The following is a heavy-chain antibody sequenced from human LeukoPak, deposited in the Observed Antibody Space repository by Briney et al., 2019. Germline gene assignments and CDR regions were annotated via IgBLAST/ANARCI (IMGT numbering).Heavy chain of an antibody. CDR2: IIPIFGTA. V-gene: IGHV1-69*05. J-gene: IGHJ4*02. CDR3: ARDRIAAAGDFDY. CDR1: GGTFSSYA. Sequence: SVKVTCKASGGTFSSYAISWVRQAPGQGLEWMGRIIPIFGTANYAQKFQGRVTITTDESTSTAYMELSSLRSEDTAVYYCARDRIAAAGDFDYWGQGTLVTVSS. D-gene: IGHD6-13*01.